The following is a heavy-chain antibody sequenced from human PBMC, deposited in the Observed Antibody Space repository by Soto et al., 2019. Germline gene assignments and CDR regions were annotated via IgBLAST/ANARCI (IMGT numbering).Heavy chain of an antibody. CDR3: ARRLSPLDPYYFDY. CDR1: RYSFTTYC. V-gene: IGHV5-51*01. J-gene: IGHJ4*02. CDR2: IYPGDFDT. Sequence: PGESLKISCNGSRYSFTTYCIALVLQMPGKGLEWMGIIYPGDFDTRYSPSFQGQVTISADKSISTAYLQWSSLKASDTAMYYCARRLSPLDPYYFDYWGQGTLVTVSS.